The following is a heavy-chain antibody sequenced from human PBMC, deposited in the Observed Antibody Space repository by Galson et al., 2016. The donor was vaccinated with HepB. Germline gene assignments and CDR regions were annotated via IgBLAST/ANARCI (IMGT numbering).Heavy chain of an antibody. D-gene: IGHD6-19*01. J-gene: IGHJ4*02. CDR3: ARGGKAGGWFGDYFNY. Sequence: SETLSLTCTVSGSFISSNAFYWGWIRQPPGKGLEWIGTISSAGRTYYNPSLKSRVTISEDTSKNQFSLRLSSVTAADTAVYFCARGGKAGGWFGDYFNYWGQGILVTVSS. CDR1: GSFISSNAFY. CDR2: ISSAGRT. V-gene: IGHV4-39*01.